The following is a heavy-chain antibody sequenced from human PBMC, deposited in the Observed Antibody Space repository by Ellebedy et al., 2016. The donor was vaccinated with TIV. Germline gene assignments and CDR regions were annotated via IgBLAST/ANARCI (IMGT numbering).Heavy chain of an antibody. D-gene: IGHD3-10*01. CDR2: MRYSGSS. CDR3: ARLGWELRWFGVRE. Sequence: MPSETLSLTCTVSGASVSVTNSGDFWCWIRQARGKGLEYIGYMRYSGSSKYNSYLKSLITISLDTSKNQFSLKLSSVTAADTAVYYCARLGWELRWFGVREWGQGTRVTVSS. CDR1: GASVSVTNSGDF. J-gene: IGHJ4*02. V-gene: IGHV4-61*08.